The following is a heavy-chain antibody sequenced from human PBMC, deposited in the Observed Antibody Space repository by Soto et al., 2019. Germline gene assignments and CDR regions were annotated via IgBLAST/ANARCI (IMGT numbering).Heavy chain of an antibody. J-gene: IGHJ5*02. Sequence: EVQLVESGGSLVQPGGSLRLSCTASGFTFSDSWMTWVRQAPGKGLEWVARIKPDESEKKYADSVKGRFSISRDNAKNSMYLQMDSLRGKDTAVYYCVRGGSNYASWGQGTLVTVSS. D-gene: IGHD4-4*01. CDR3: VRGGSNYAS. CDR1: GFTFSDSW. CDR2: IKPDESEK. V-gene: IGHV3-7*01.